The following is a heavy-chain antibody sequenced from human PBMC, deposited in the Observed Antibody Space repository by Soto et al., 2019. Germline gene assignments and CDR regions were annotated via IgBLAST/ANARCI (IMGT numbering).Heavy chain of an antibody. Sequence: EVQLLESGGGLVQPGGSLTLSCTGSGFTFSSYAMGWVRQAPGTGLEWVSVIDGRGGDRSIADSVKGRFTISRDNSKNPLCLHMSSLRAEDTARYYCAKEMVAAAYVETSPFALWGQGTLVTAAS. J-gene: IGHJ4*02. CDR1: GFTFSSYA. CDR3: AKEMVAAAYVETSPFAL. V-gene: IGHV3-23*01. CDR2: IDGRGGDR. D-gene: IGHD2-15*01.